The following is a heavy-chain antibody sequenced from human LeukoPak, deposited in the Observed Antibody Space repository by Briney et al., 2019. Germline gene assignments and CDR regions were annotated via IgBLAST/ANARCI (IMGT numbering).Heavy chain of an antibody. V-gene: IGHV3-48*03. Sequence: PGGSLRLSCAASGFTFSSYEMNWVRQAPGKGLEWVSYISSSGSTIYYADSVKGRFTISRDNAKNSLYLQMNSLRAEDTAVYYCARGPLWFGELSLDYWGQGTLVTASS. CDR3: ARGPLWFGELSLDY. D-gene: IGHD3-10*01. CDR2: ISSSGSTI. J-gene: IGHJ4*02. CDR1: GFTFSSYE.